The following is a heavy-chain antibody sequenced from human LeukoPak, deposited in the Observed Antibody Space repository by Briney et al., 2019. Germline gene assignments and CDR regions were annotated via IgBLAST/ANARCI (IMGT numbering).Heavy chain of an antibody. V-gene: IGHV3-23*01. Sequence: GGSLRLSCAASGFTVSSNEMSWVRQAPGKGLEWVSAISGSGGSTYYADSVKGRFTISRDNSKNTLYLQMNSLRAEDTAVYYCAKDLIVRGVIGNAFDIWGQGTMVTVSS. CDR3: AKDLIVRGVIGNAFDI. CDR1: GFTVSSNE. J-gene: IGHJ3*02. D-gene: IGHD3-10*01. CDR2: ISGSGGST.